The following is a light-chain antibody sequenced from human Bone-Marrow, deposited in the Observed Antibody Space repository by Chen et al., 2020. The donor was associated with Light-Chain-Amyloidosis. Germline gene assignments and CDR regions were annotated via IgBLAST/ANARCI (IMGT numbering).Light chain of an antibody. CDR3: QSYQGSSQGV. CDR1: SGSIATNY. V-gene: IGLV6-57*01. J-gene: IGLJ3*02. Sequence: NFMLIQPYFASEYPGKTANISCTRSSGSIATNYVQWYQQRLGSSPTTVIYEANQIPSCVPDLFSGSIDRSSNSASLTISRLMTQGGANYYCQSYQGSSQGVFGGGTRLTVL. CDR2: EAN.